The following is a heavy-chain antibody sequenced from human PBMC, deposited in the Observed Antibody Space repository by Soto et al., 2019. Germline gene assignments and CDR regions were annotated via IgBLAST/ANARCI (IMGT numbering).Heavy chain of an antibody. CDR2: VFPGGPT. D-gene: IGHD3-10*01. CDR1: GDPITSYF. J-gene: IGHJ4*02. CDR3: ARTLSGFTYGSRQFYFDY. Sequence: SETLSLTCTVSGDPITSYFWTWLRQPAGKGLEWIGHVFPGGPTSHNSSLKSRVSMSIDTSKNQFSLTLTSVTAADTAVYYCARTLSGFTYGSRQFYFDYWGQATLVTVSS. V-gene: IGHV4-4*07.